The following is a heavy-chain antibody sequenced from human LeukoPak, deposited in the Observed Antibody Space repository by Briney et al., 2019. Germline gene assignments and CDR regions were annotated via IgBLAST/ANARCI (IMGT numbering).Heavy chain of an antibody. V-gene: IGHV3-21*01. CDR2: ISSNSYYI. D-gene: IGHD3-22*01. CDR3: ARDIYYDSSGYYGSVY. J-gene: IGHJ4*02. CDR1: GFIFSTYS. Sequence: GGSLRLSCAASGFIFSTYSMNWVRQAPGKGLEWVSSISSNSYYIYYADSVKGRFTISRDNAKNSLYLQMNSLRAEDTAVYYCARDIYYDSSGYYGSVYWGQGTLVTVSS.